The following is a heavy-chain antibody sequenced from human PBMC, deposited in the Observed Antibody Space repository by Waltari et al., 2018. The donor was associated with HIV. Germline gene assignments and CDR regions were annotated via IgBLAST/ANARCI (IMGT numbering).Heavy chain of an antibody. Sequence: QVQLQQSGPGLVKPSQTLSLTCVISGDSVSSNSAAWNWIRQSPSGGLEWLGRTYYRSRWYDDYALSVRSRITINPDTSKNQFSLQLSSVTPEDTAVYYCARKEETRNWFDPWGQGTLVTVSS. CDR1: GDSVSSNSAA. V-gene: IGHV6-1*01. CDR2: TYYRSRWYD. J-gene: IGHJ5*02. CDR3: ARKEETRNWFDP.